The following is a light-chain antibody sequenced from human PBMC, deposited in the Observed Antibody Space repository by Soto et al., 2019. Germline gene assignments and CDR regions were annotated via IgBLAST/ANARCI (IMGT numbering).Light chain of an antibody. Sequence: QSALTQPASVSGSPGQSITISCTGTSSDVGGYNYVSWYQQHPGKAPKLIIYDVSNRPSGVSNRFSGSKSGNTASLTISGLQAEDEADYYCSSYTSSGTLVVFGGGTKPPS. CDR1: SSDVGGYNY. V-gene: IGLV2-14*01. CDR2: DVS. CDR3: SSYTSSGTLVV. J-gene: IGLJ2*01.